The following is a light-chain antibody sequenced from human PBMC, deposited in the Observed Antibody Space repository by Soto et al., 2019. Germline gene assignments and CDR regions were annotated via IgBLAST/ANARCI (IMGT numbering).Light chain of an antibody. CDR2: DVS. CDR3: SSYRTSNTRQLV. Sequence: QSVLTQPASVSGSPGQSITISCTGTSSDVGGYNYVSWYQHHPGKAPKLMIYDVSNRPSGVSNRFSGSKSGNTASLTISGLQPEDEAEYYCSSYRTSNTRQLVFGTGTRSRS. CDR1: SSDVGGYNY. J-gene: IGLJ1*01. V-gene: IGLV2-14*03.